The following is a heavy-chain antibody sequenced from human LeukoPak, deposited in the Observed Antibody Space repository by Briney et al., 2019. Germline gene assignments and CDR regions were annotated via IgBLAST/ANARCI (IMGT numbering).Heavy chain of an antibody. CDR1: GGSISSYY. V-gene: IGHV4-59*01. CDR2: IYYSGST. J-gene: IGHJ4*02. Sequence: SETLSLTSTVSGGSISSYYWSWIRQPPGKGLEWIGYIYYSGSTNYNPSLKSRVTISVDTSKNQFSLKLSSVTAADTAVYYCARGSFYYDSSGFDYWGQGTLVTVSS. CDR3: ARGSFYYDSSGFDY. D-gene: IGHD3-22*01.